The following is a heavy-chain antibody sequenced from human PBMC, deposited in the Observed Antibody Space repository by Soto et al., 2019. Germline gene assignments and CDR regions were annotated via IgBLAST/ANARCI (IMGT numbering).Heavy chain of an antibody. Sequence: QLLESGGGLVQPGGSLRLSCAASGFSFSEYAMIWVRQAPGKGLEWVSGLYGSGGGIHYADSVKGRFTISRDNYANSVYLQMNSLRVEDTAVYYCAKDAVSRDGVWLAHDWGQGTVVTVSS. J-gene: IGHJ1*01. CDR2: LYGSGGGI. CDR3: AKDAVSRDGVWLAHD. CDR1: GFSFSEYA. V-gene: IGHV3-23*01. D-gene: IGHD5-12*01.